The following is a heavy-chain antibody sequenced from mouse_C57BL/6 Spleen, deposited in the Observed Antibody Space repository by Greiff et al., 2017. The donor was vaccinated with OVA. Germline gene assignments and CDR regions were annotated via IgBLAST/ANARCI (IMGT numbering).Heavy chain of an antibody. V-gene: IGHV1-61*01. CDR2: IYPSDSET. CDR3: ARAIYSYFDY. J-gene: IGHJ2*01. Sequence: VKLQQPGAELVRPGSSVKLSCKASGYTFTSYWMDWVKQRPGQGLEWIGNIYPSDSETHYNQKFKDKATLTVDKSSSTAYMQLSSLTSEDSAVYYCARAIYSYFDYWGQGTTLTVSS. D-gene: IGHD2-1*01. CDR1: GYTFTSYW.